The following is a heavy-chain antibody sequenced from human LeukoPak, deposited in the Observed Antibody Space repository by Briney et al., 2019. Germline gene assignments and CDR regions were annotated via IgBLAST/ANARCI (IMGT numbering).Heavy chain of an antibody. CDR1: GGSISSGDHY. CDR3: AKDMVGWGIVQRGDYGMDV. J-gene: IGHJ6*02. V-gene: IGHV4-30-4*08. CDR2: IYYSGST. Sequence: PSETLSLTCTVSGGSISSGDHYWSWIRQPPGKGLEWIGYIYYSGSTYYNPSLKSRVTISVDTSKNQFSLKLSSVTAADTALYYCAKDMVGWGIVQRGDYGMDVWGQGTTVTVSS. D-gene: IGHD3-16*01.